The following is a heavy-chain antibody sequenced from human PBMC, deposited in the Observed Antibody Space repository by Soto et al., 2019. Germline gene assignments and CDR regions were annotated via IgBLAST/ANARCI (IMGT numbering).Heavy chain of an antibody. D-gene: IGHD1-20*01. CDR3: ARGGPVSITPFDY. V-gene: IGHV4-30-4*01. CDR2: IYYSGST. Sequence: SETLSLTCTVSGGSISSGDYYWSWIRQPPGKGLEWIGYIYYSGSTYYNPSLKSRVTISVDTSKNQFSLKLSSVTAADTAVYYCARGGPVSITPFDYWGQGTLVTVS. CDR1: GGSISSGDYY. J-gene: IGHJ4*02.